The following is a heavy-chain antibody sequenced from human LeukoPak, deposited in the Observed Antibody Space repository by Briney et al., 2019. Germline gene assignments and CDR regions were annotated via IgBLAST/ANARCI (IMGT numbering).Heavy chain of an antibody. CDR2: IYSGGST. D-gene: IGHD3-16*02. V-gene: IGHV3-53*01. J-gene: IGHJ4*02. Sequence: GGSLRLSCAASGFTVSINYMSWVRQAPGKGLEWVSVIYSGGSTYYADSVKGRFTISRDNSKNTLYLQMNSLRAEDTAVYYCARVRRIYDYIWGSYRYIRKRIDYWGQGTLVTVSS. CDR1: GFTVSINY. CDR3: ARVRRIYDYIWGSYRYIRKRIDY.